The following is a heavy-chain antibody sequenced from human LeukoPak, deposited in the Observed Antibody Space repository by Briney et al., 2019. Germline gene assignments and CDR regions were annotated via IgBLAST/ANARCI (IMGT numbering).Heavy chain of an antibody. V-gene: IGHV4-59*12. Sequence: SGTLSLTCTVSGGSISSYYRSWIRQPPGKGLEWIGYIYYSGSTNYNPSLKSRVTISVDRSKNQFSLKLSSVTAADTAVYYCARSSSTRGYAYWFDPWGQGTLVTVSS. CDR3: ARSSSTRGYAYWFDP. CDR1: GGSISSYY. J-gene: IGHJ5*02. D-gene: IGHD2-2*01. CDR2: IYYSGST.